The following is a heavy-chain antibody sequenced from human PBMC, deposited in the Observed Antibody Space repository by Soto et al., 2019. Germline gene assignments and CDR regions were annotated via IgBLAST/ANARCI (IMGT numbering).Heavy chain of an antibody. CDR3: ARDAVIMITFGGVGGYFDY. Sequence: QVQLVESGGGVVQPGRSLRLSCAASGFTFSSYGMHWVRQAPGKGLEWVAVIWYDGSNKYYADSVKGRFTISRDNSKNPLYLQMNSLRAEDTAVYYCARDAVIMITFGGVGGYFDYWGQGTLVTVSS. V-gene: IGHV3-33*01. D-gene: IGHD3-16*01. CDR2: IWYDGSNK. CDR1: GFTFSSYG. J-gene: IGHJ4*02.